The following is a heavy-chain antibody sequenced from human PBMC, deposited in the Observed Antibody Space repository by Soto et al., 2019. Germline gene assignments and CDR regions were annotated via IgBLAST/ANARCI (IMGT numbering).Heavy chain of an antibody. V-gene: IGHV1-3*01. D-gene: IGHD3-3*01. CDR3: ARDFGGFDP. J-gene: IGHJ5*02. Sequence: GASVKVSCKASGYTFTSYGISWVRQAPGQGLEWMGWINAGNGNTKYSQKFQGRVTITRDTSASTAYMELSSLRSEDTAVYYCARDFGGFDPWGQGTLVTVSS. CDR1: GYTFTSYG. CDR2: INAGNGNT.